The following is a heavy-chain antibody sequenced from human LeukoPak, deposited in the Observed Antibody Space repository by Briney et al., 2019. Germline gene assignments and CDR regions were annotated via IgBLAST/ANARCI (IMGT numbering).Heavy chain of an antibody. J-gene: IGHJ3*02. Sequence: PGGSLRLSCAASGFTFSSYSMNWVRQAPGKGLEWVSSISSSSSYIYYADSVKGRFTISRDNAKNSLYLQMNSLRAEDTAVYYCATGRSSSWYNAFDIWGQGTMVTVSS. CDR2: ISSSSSYI. D-gene: IGHD6-13*01. CDR3: ATGRSSSWYNAFDI. V-gene: IGHV3-21*01. CDR1: GFTFSSYS.